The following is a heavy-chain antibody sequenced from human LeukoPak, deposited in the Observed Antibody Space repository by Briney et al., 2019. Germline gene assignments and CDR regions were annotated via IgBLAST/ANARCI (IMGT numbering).Heavy chain of an antibody. V-gene: IGHV4-39*07. J-gene: IGHJ4*02. CDR1: GSSISSSSYY. Sequence: KSSETLSLTCTVSGSSISSSSYYWGWIRQPPGKGLEWIGSIYYSGSTYYNPSLKSRVTISVDTSKNQFSLKLSSVTAADTAVYYCARVSRPYGSGDGVDYWGQGTLVTVSS. D-gene: IGHD3-10*01. CDR3: ARVSRPYGSGDGVDY. CDR2: IYYSGST.